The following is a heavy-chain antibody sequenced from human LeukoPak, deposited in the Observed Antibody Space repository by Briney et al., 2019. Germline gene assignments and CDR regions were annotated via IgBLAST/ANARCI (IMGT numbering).Heavy chain of an antibody. CDR2: ISNSGDDT. CDR3: SKGEDNTWSRTIFGV. J-gene: IGHJ3*01. Sequence: GGSLRLSCAASGFTFKSYAITWFRQAPGRGLEWVSTISNSGDDTYYADSVKGRFTISRDNSKSTLYLQMNSLRAEDTAMYYCSKGEDNTWSRTIFGVWGQGTLVTVSP. V-gene: IGHV3-23*01. D-gene: IGHD1-1*01. CDR1: GFTFKSYA.